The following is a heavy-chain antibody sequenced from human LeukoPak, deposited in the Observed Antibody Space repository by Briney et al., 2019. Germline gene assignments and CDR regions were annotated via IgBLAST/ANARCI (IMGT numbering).Heavy chain of an antibody. V-gene: IGHV3-23*01. Sequence: GGSLRLSCAASGFTFNSYAMSWVRQVPGKGLEWVSAIRGSGGGTYYADSVKGRFTISRDNSKNTLYLQMNSLRDEDTALYYCAKAGIGVVGYFDYWGQGTLVTASS. CDR2: IRGSGGGT. D-gene: IGHD6-19*01. CDR3: AKAGIGVVGYFDY. J-gene: IGHJ4*02. CDR1: GFTFNSYA.